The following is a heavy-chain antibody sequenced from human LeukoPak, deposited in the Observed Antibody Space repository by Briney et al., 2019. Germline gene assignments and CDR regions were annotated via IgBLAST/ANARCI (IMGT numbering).Heavy chain of an antibody. CDR2: IKQDGSEK. CDR1: GFTFSSYA. CDR3: ARRDHGDYGEEY. V-gene: IGHV3-7*01. D-gene: IGHD4-17*01. Sequence: GGSLRLSCAASGFTFSSYAMSWVRQAPGKGLEWVANIKQDGSEKYYVDSVKGRFTISRDNAKNSLSLQMNSLRAEDTAVYYCARRDHGDYGEEYWGQGTLVTVSS. J-gene: IGHJ4*02.